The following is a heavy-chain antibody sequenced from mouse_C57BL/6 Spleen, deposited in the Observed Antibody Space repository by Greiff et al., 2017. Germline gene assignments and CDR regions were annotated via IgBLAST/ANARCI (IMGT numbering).Heavy chain of an antibody. CDR2: INPSTGGT. CDR3: ARWGSSSYFDY. J-gene: IGHJ2*01. Sequence: EVQGVESGPELVKPGASVKISCKASGYSFTGYYMNWVKQSPEKSLEWIGEINPSTGGTTYNQKFKAKATLPVDKSSSTAYMQLKSLTSEDSAVYYCARWGSSSYFDYWGQGTTLTVSS. D-gene: IGHD1-1*01. CDR1: GYSFTGYY. V-gene: IGHV1-42*01.